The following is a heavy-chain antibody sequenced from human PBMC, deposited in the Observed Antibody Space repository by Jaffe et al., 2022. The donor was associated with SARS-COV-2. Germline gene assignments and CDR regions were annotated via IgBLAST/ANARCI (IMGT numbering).Heavy chain of an antibody. Sequence: QVQLQESGPGLVKPSETLSLTCTVSGGSISSYYWSWIRQPAGKGLEWIGRIYTSGSTNYNPSLKSRVTMSVDTSKNQFSLKLSSVTAADTAVYYCARDPGAPNPGSVVDAFDIWGQGTMVTVSS. V-gene: IGHV4-4*07. CDR1: GGSISSYY. D-gene: IGHD3-10*01. CDR3: ARDPGAPNPGSVVDAFDI. CDR2: IYTSGST. J-gene: IGHJ3*02.